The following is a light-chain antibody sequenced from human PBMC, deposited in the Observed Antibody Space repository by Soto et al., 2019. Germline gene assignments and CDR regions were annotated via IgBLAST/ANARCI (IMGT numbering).Light chain of an antibody. Sequence: QSVLTQPPSASGTPGQRVTLSCSGSSSNIGFNAVNWYQQLPGTAPKLLIYGNSNRPSGVPDRFSGSKSGTSASLAITGLQAEDEADYYCQSYDSSHVVFGGGTKLTVL. CDR3: QSYDSSHVV. J-gene: IGLJ2*01. CDR2: GNS. V-gene: IGLV1-40*01. CDR1: SSNIGFNA.